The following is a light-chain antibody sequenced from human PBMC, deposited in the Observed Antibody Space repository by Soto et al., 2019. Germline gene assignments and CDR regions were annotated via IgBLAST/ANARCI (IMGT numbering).Light chain of an antibody. CDR1: QSISSY. V-gene: IGKV1-39*01. Sequence: DIQMTQSPSSLSASVGDRVTITCRASQSISSYLHWYQQKPGKAPKLLIYAASSLQSGVPSRFSGSGSGTDFTLTISSLQPEDFATYYCQQSYSTLLTFGGGIKVEIK. CDR3: QQSYSTLLT. CDR2: AAS. J-gene: IGKJ4*02.